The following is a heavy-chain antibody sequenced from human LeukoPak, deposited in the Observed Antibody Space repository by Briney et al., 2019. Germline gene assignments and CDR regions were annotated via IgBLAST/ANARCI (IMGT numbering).Heavy chain of an antibody. V-gene: IGHV3-23*01. CDR1: GFTLSSCA. CDR3: TKGPWDLPHAFDI. J-gene: IGHJ3*02. CDR2: ISGSGVTT. D-gene: IGHD1-26*01. Sequence: GGSLRLSYTASGFTLSSCAMSWVRQAPGKGLECVSTISGSGVTTRYADSVRGRFTISRYSSKNTLYLQMNSLRAEDTAIYYCTKGPWDLPHAFDIWGLGTMVTVSS.